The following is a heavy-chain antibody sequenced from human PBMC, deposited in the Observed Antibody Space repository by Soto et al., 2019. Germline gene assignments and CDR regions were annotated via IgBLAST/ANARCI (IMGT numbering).Heavy chain of an antibody. CDR3: ARGTGRRAFDI. CDR1: GGSISSYY. V-gene: IGHV4-59*01. CDR2: IYYSGST. Sequence: PSETLSLTCTVSGGSISSYYWSWIRQPPGKGLEWIGYIYYSGSTNYNPSLKSRVTISVDTSKNQFSLKLSSVTAADTAAYYCARGTGRRAFDIWGQGTMVTVSS. D-gene: IGHD4-17*01. J-gene: IGHJ3*02.